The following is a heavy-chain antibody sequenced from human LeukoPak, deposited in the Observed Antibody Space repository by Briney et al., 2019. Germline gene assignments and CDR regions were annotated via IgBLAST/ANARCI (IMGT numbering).Heavy chain of an antibody. J-gene: IGHJ5*02. Sequence: ASVKVSCKASGYTFTINHIHWVRQAPGQGLEWMGVINPSGTTTVYAQKFQGRVTMTRDTSTSTDYLELRSLRSEDTATYYCARDHSRTEGGTSFWWFDPWGQGTLVTVSS. CDR3: ARDHSRTEGGTSFWWFDP. D-gene: IGHD1-26*01. CDR2: INPSGTTT. V-gene: IGHV1-46*01. CDR1: GYTFTINH.